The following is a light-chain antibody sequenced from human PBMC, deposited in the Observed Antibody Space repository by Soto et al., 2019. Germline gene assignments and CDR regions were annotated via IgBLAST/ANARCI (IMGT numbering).Light chain of an antibody. CDR2: GAS. CDR1: QSVSSNY. CDR3: QRYGGSPGT. V-gene: IGKV3-20*01. J-gene: IGKJ1*01. Sequence: EIVLTQSPGTLSLSPGERATLSCRASQSVSSNYFAWYQQRPGQAPRLLIYGASSRATGIPDRFSGSVSGKDFTLTISRLEPEDFAVYYCQRYGGSPGTFGPGTKVEIK.